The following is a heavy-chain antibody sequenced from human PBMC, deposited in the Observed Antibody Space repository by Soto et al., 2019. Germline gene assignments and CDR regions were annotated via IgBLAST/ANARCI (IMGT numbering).Heavy chain of an antibody. V-gene: IGHV3-33*01. Sequence: HPGGSLRLSCAASGFTFSSYGMHWVRQAPGKGLEWVAVIWYDGTNKYYVDSVKGRFTISKDNSKNTPYLQMNSLRAEDTAIYYCARDIGDQTSRWTDAFDIWGQGTMVTVSS. CDR1: GFTFSSYG. D-gene: IGHD6-13*01. CDR3: ARDIGDQTSRWTDAFDI. J-gene: IGHJ3*02. CDR2: IWYDGTNK.